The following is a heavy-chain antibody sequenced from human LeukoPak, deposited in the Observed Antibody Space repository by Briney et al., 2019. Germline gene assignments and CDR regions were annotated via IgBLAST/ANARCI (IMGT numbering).Heavy chain of an antibody. CDR3: ATSDASGDWDAFDI. Sequence: ASVKVSCKVSGGTFSSYAISWVRQAPGQGLEWMGGIIPIFGTANYAQKFQGRVTITADESTSTAYMELGSLRSEDTAVYYCATSDASGDWDAFDIWGQGTMVTVSS. CDR2: IIPIFGTA. D-gene: IGHD2-21*02. CDR1: GGTFSSYA. J-gene: IGHJ3*02. V-gene: IGHV1-69*13.